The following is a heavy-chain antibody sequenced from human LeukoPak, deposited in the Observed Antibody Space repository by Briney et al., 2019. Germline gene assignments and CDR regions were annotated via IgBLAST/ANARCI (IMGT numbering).Heavy chain of an antibody. CDR1: GFTFSSYE. CDR2: ICGSGSTI. CDR3: AREGHYCSSTTCYDWFDP. V-gene: IGHV3-48*03. J-gene: IGHJ5*02. D-gene: IGHD2-2*01. Sequence: GGSLRLSCAASGFTFSSYEMNWVRQAPGKGLEWVSYICGSGSTIYYADSVKGRFTISRDNAKNSLYLQMNSLRAEDTAVYYCAREGHYCSSTTCYDWFDPWGQGTLVTVSS.